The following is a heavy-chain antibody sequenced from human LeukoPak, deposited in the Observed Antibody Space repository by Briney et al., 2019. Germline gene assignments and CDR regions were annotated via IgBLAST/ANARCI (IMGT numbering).Heavy chain of an antibody. CDR1: GFPFRTHA. D-gene: IGHD5-18*01. CDR3: ARVHVGTDMVDLDY. V-gene: IGHV3-30*07. CDR2: ISFDGNTK. J-gene: IGHJ4*02. Sequence: GGSLRLSCAAYGFPFRTHAMHWVRQAPGKGLEWVAFISFDGNTKYYSDSVRGRFPISRDNSKNTVYLQMNSLRAEDTAVYYCARVHVGTDMVDLDYWGQGTLVTVSS.